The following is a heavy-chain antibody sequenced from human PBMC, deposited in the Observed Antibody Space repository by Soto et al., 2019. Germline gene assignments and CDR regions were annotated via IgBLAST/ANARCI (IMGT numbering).Heavy chain of an antibody. D-gene: IGHD3-22*01. V-gene: IGHV3-15*01. CDR1: GFTFSNAL. J-gene: IGHJ3*02. Sequence: GGSLRLSCAASGFTFSNALMSWVRQAPGKGLEWVGRIKSKTDGGTTDYAAPVKGRFTISRDDSKNTLYLQMNSLKTEDTAVYYCTTDYYDSSEDAFDIWGQGTMVTVSS. CDR3: TTDYYDSSEDAFDI. CDR2: IKSKTDGGTT.